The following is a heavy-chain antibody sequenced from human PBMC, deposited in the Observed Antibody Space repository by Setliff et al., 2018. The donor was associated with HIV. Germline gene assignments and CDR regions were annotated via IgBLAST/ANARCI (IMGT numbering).Heavy chain of an antibody. CDR3: ARGAWYTSGWYSSRYMDV. CDR1: GYTFSSYD. Sequence: ASVKVSCKASGYTFSSYDINWVRQATGQGLEWMGWMNPNSGNTGYAQKFQGRVIMTRDTSITTAYMELSSLRSDDTAVYYCARGAWYTSGWYSSRYMDVWGKGTTVTVSS. D-gene: IGHD6-19*01. V-gene: IGHV1-8*02. CDR2: MNPNSGNT. J-gene: IGHJ6*03.